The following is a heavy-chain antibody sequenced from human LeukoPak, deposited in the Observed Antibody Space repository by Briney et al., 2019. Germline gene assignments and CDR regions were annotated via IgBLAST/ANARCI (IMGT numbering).Heavy chain of an antibody. J-gene: IGHJ4*02. CDR3: AKVIRRGYDLPYYFDY. Sequence: PGGSLRLSCAASGFTFSSYAMSWVRQAPGKGLEWVSAISGSGGSTYYADSVKGRFTISRDNSKNKLYLQMNILRAEDTAVYYCAKVIRRGYDLPYYFDYWGQGTLVTVSS. CDR1: GFTFSSYA. CDR2: ISGSGGST. D-gene: IGHD5-12*01. V-gene: IGHV3-23*01.